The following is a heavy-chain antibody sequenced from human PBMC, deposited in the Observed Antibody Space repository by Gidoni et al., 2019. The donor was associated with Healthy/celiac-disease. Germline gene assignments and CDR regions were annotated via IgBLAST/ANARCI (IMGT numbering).Heavy chain of an antibody. CDR2: TYYRSKWYN. CDR1: GDSVSSNSAA. V-gene: IGHV6-1*01. Sequence: QVQLQQSGPGLVKPSQTLSLTCAISGDSVSSNSAAWNCIRQSPSRGLEWLGRTYYRSKWYNDYAVSVKSRITINPDTSKNQFSLQLNSVTPEDTAVYYCAREYQTYYYDSSGDYYYGMDVWGQGTTVTVSS. J-gene: IGHJ6*02. CDR3: AREYQTYYYDSSGDYYYGMDV. D-gene: IGHD3-22*01.